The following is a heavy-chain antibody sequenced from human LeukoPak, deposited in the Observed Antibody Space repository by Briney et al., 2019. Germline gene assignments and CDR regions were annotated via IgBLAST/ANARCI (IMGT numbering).Heavy chain of an antibody. CDR3: ARSHDYGDYLGY. D-gene: IGHD4-17*01. Sequence: SETLSLTCTVSGGSISSSSYYWGWIRQPPGKGLEWIGSIYYSGSTYYNPSLKSRVTISVDTSKNQFSLKLSSVTGADTAVYYCARSHDYGDYLGYWGQGTLVTVSS. J-gene: IGHJ4*02. CDR2: IYYSGST. CDR1: GGSISSSSYY. V-gene: IGHV4-39*07.